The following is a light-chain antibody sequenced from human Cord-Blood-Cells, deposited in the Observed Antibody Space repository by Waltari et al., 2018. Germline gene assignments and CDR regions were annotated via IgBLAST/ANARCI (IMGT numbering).Light chain of an antibody. CDR1: SSDVGAYNY. Sequence: SSLTLPASLSGSPGQSITISCTGTSSDVGAYNYVSWYQQHPGKAPKLMIYDVSNRPSGVSNRFSGSKSGNTASLTISGLQAEDEADYYCSSYTSSSTNYVFGTGTKVTVL. CDR2: DVS. CDR3: SSYTSSSTNYV. V-gene: IGLV2-14*01. J-gene: IGLJ1*01.